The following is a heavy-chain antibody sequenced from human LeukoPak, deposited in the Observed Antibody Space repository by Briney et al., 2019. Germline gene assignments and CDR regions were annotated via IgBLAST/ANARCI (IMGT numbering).Heavy chain of an antibody. V-gene: IGHV1-2*02. CDR3: ARVQATTVTTPVPY. Sequence: ASVKVSCKASGYTFTGYYMHWVRQAPGQGLEWMGWINPNSGGTNYAQKFQGRVTMTRDTSISTAYMELSRLRSDDTAVYYCARVQATTVTTPVPYWGQGTLVTVSS. D-gene: IGHD4-17*01. CDR1: GYTFTGYY. CDR2: INPNSGGT. J-gene: IGHJ4*02.